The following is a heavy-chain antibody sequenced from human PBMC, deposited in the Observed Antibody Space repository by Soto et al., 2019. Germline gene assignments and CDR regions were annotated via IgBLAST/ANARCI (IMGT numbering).Heavy chain of an antibody. V-gene: IGHV4-34*01. Sequence: QVQLQQWGAGLLKPSETLSLTCAVYGGSFSGYYWTWIRQPPGTGLEWIGEINHSGSTNYNPSLKSRVIISVDTSKNQFSLKRTSVTAADTVVYYCAGDKITGVFDYWGQGTLVTVSS. CDR1: GGSFSGYY. D-gene: IGHD2-8*02. CDR2: INHSGST. CDR3: AGDKITGVFDY. J-gene: IGHJ4*02.